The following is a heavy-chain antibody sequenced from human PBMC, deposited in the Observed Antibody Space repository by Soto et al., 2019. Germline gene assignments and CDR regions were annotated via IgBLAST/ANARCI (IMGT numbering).Heavy chain of an antibody. D-gene: IGHD3-22*01. V-gene: IGHV4-30-2*02. CDR1: GGSIISGGCS. Sequence: PSETMSLTCAVSGGSIISGGCSWSWLRQPPGKGLEWIGYIYHSGSTFYNPSLKSRVILSLDTSTSEVSLSLTSVTAADAAVYFCARFSPPRKSYDSNPGWFDPWGQGIMVTVS. CDR3: ARFSPPRKSYDSNPGWFDP. CDR2: IYHSGST. J-gene: IGHJ5*02.